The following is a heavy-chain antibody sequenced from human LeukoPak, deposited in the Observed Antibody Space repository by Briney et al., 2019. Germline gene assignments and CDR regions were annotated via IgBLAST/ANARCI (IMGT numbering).Heavy chain of an antibody. J-gene: IGHJ3*02. Sequence: GESLKISCKGSGYSFTNYWIGWVRQMPGKGLEWMGIIYPGDSDTRYSPSFQGQVTISADKSISTAFPQWSSLKASDTAMYYCARPRSSISYDAFDIWGQGTMVTVSS. D-gene: IGHD2-2*01. CDR2: IYPGDSDT. CDR1: GYSFTNYW. V-gene: IGHV5-51*01. CDR3: ARPRSSISYDAFDI.